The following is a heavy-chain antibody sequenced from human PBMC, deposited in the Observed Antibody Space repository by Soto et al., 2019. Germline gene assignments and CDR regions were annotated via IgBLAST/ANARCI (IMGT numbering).Heavy chain of an antibody. Sequence: GASVKVSCKASGYTFTSYYMHWVRQAPGQGLEWMGIINPSGGSTSYAQKFQGRVTMTRDTSTSTVYMELSSLRSEDTAVYYCARDMVRDLDYYYYGMDVWGQGTTGTVSS. D-gene: IGHD3-10*01. J-gene: IGHJ6*02. CDR2: INPSGGST. CDR3: ARDMVRDLDYYYYGMDV. V-gene: IGHV1-46*01. CDR1: GYTFTSYY.